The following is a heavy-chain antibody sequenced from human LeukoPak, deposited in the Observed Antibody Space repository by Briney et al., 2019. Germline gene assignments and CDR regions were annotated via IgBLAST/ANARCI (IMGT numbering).Heavy chain of an antibody. CDR2: INHSGST. CDR1: GGSFSGYY. CDR3: AREETVAGSSDDWDYYYYGMDV. V-gene: IGHV4-34*01. Sequence: SETLSLTCAVYGGSFSGYYWSWIRQPPGKGLEWIGEINHSGSTNYNPSLKSRVTISVDTSKNQFSLKLSSVTAADTAVYYCAREETVAGSSDDWDYYYYGMDVWGQGTTVTVSS. D-gene: IGHD2-15*01. J-gene: IGHJ6*02.